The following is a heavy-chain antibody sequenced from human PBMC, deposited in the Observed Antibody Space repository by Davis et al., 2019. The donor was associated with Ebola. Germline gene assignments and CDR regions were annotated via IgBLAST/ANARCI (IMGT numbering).Heavy chain of an antibody. Sequence: ASVKVSCKASGYTFTSYGISWVRQAPGQGLKWMGWISAYNGNTNYAQKLQGRVTMTTDTSTSTAYMELRSLRSDDTAVYYCARSVQGVSRFDPWGQGTLVTVSS. D-gene: IGHD3-10*01. CDR1: GYTFTSYG. V-gene: IGHV1-18*01. CDR3: ARSVQGVSRFDP. CDR2: ISAYNGNT. J-gene: IGHJ5*02.